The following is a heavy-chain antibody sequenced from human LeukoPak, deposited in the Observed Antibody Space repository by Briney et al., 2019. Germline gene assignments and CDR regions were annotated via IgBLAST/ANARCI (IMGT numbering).Heavy chain of an antibody. CDR1: GGSISSGGYY. V-gene: IGHV4-30-2*01. Sequence: SETLSLTCTVSGGSISSGGYYWSWIRQPPGKGLEWIGYIYHSGSTYYNPSLKSRVTISVDTSKNQFSLKLSSVTAADTAVYYCARGVIENDSSGYYLMNFDYWGQGTLVTVSS. J-gene: IGHJ4*02. CDR2: IYHSGST. D-gene: IGHD3-22*01. CDR3: ARGVIENDSSGYYLMNFDY.